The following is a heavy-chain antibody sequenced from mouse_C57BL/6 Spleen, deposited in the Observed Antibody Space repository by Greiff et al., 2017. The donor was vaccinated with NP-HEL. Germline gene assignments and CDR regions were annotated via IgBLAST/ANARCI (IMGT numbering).Heavy chain of an antibody. CDR1: GYSFTSYY. CDR3: ARDLPAVVDY. J-gene: IGHJ2*01. Sequence: QVQLQQSGPELVKPGASVKISCKASGYSFTSYYIHWVKQRPGQGLEWIGWIYPGSGNTKYNEKFKGKATLTADTSSSTAYMQLSSLTSEDSAVYYCARDLPAVVDYWGQGTTLTVSS. V-gene: IGHV1-66*01. D-gene: IGHD1-1*01. CDR2: IYPGSGNT.